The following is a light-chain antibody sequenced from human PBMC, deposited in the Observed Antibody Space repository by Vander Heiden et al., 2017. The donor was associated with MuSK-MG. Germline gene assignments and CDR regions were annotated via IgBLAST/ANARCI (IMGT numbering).Light chain of an antibody. J-gene: IGKJ1*01. V-gene: IGKV1-39*01. CDR1: QSISSY. Sequence: QMTEFPSSLSASVGDRVTITCRASQSISSYLNWYQQKPGKAPNLLIYAASSLQSGVPSRCSGSGSGTDFTLTISSLQPEDFATYYCQQSYNTPYTFGQGTKVEIK. CDR3: QQSYNTPYT. CDR2: AAS.